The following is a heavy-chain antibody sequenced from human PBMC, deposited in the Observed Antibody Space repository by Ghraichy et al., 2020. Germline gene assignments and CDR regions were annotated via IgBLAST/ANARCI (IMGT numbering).Heavy chain of an antibody. V-gene: IGHV3-72*01. CDR2: IRKKANSYTT. D-gene: IGHD3-22*01. J-gene: IGHJ4*02. CDR1: GFTFSDHY. CDR3: ARATNYYDSSGHYYASLDY. Sequence: GESLNISCAASGFTFSDHYMDWVRQAPGKGLEWVGRIRKKANSYTTEYAASVKGRFIISRDDSKNSLYLQMNSLKTEDTAVYYCARATNYYDSSGHYYASLDYWGQGTLVTVSS.